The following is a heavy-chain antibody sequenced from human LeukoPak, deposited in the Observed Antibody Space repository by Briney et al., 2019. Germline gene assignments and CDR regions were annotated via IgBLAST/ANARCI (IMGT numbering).Heavy chain of an antibody. Sequence: GGSLRLSCAASGFTFSSYGMHWVRQAPGKGLEWVAVIWYDGSNKYYADSVKGRYTISRDNSKNTLYLQINNLRAEDTAVYYCARERLATPNWFDPWGQGTLVTVSS. CDR1: GFTFSSYG. J-gene: IGHJ5*02. CDR3: ARERLATPNWFDP. CDR2: IWYDGSNK. V-gene: IGHV3-33*01. D-gene: IGHD5-12*01.